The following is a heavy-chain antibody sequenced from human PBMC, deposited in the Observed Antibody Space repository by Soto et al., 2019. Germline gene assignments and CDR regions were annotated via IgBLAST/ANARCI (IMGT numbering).Heavy chain of an antibody. CDR1: GGTFSSYA. CDR3: ARGIYGVGYGMDV. J-gene: IGHJ6*02. CDR2: IIPIFGTA. Sequence: SVKVSCKASGGTFSSYAISWARQAPGQGLEWMGGIIPIFGTANYAQKFQGRVTITADESTSTAYMELSSLRSEDTAVYYCARGIYGVGYGMDVWGQGTTVTVSS. V-gene: IGHV1-69*13. D-gene: IGHD4-17*01.